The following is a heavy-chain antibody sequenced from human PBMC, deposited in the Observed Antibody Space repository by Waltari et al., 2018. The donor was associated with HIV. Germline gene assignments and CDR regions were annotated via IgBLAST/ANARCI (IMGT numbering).Heavy chain of an antibody. J-gene: IGHJ4*02. CDR3: ARGGFYGSGSKVN. Sequence: EVPLVVSWGGLVHAGGSLRLSRAASGYTFSRYWKSWGRQAPGKGLELVANIEQEGSEKDYVDSVNGGFTISRDNAENSLFLQMNSLRAEDTAVYYCARGGFYGSGSKVNWGQGTLVTVSS. CDR1: GYTFSRYW. V-gene: IGHV3-7*04. CDR2: IEQEGSEK. D-gene: IGHD3-10*01.